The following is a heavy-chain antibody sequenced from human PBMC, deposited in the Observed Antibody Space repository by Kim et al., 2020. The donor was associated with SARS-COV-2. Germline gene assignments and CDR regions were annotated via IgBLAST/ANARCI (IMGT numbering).Heavy chain of an antibody. V-gene: IGHV4-30-4*01. CDR2: IYYSGST. D-gene: IGHD5-12*01. CDR3: ARGQGWLRSNWFDP. CDR1: GGSISSGDYY. Sequence: SETLSLTCTVSGGSISSGDYYWSWIRQPPGKGLEWIGYIYYSGSTYYNPSLKSRVTISVDTSKNQFSLKLSSVTAADTAVYYCARGQGWLRSNWFDPWGQGTLVTVSS. J-gene: IGHJ5*02.